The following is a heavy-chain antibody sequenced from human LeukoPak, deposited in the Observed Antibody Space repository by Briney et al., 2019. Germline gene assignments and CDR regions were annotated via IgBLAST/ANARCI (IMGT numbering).Heavy chain of an antibody. V-gene: IGHV3-43*01. CDR2: ITWDGGRT. D-gene: IGHD1-26*01. CDR1: GFTFDDYS. Sequence: PGGSLRLSCAASGFTFDDYSMHWVRQAPGKGLEWFSLITWDGGRTYYADSVKGRFTISRDNSKNSLYLQMNSLRSEDTALYYCATWAFYHSLDVWGQGTTVTVSS. J-gene: IGHJ6*02. CDR3: ATWAFYHSLDV.